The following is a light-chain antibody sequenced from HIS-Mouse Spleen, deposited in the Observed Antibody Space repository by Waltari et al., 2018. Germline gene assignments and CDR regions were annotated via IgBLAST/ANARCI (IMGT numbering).Light chain of an antibody. J-gene: IGLJ3*02. CDR2: KDS. V-gene: IGLV3-25*03. Sequence: SYELTQPPSVSVSPGQTARIPCSGDALPQQSPDLYQQKPGQAPVLVIYKDSERPSGIPERFSGSSSGTTVTLTISGVQAEDEADYYCQSADSSGTYLVFGGGTKLTVL. CDR3: QSADSSGTYLV. CDR1: ALPQQS.